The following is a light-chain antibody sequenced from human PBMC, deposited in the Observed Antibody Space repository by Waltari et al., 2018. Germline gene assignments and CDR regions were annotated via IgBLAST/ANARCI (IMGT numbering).Light chain of an antibody. J-gene: IGKJ1*01. CDR1: QSVSSD. Sequence: EIVMTQSPATLSVSPGERATLSCRASQSVSSDLAWYHQKPGQAPRLLIYGASTRATGIPARFSGMGSGTEFTLTISSLQSEDFAIYYCQQYNNWPPWTFGQGTKVEIK. CDR3: QQYNNWPPWT. CDR2: GAS. V-gene: IGKV3-15*01.